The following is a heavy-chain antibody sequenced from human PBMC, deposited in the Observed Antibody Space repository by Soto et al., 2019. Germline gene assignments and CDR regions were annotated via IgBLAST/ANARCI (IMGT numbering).Heavy chain of an antibody. Sequence: GASVKVSCKASGYTFTSYYMHWVRQAPGQGLEWMGIINPSGGSTSYAQKFQGRVTMTRDTSTSTVYMELSSLRSEDTAVYYCARNIVGATTYYYYGMDVWGQGTTVTVSS. J-gene: IGHJ6*02. CDR1: GYTFTSYY. V-gene: IGHV1-46*01. CDR2: INPSGGST. CDR3: ARNIVGATTYYYYGMDV. D-gene: IGHD1-26*01.